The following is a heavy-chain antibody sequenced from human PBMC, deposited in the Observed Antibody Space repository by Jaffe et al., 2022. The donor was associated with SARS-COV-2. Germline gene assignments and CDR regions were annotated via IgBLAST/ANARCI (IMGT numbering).Heavy chain of an antibody. CDR1: GFTFSDHY. Sequence: EVQLVESGGGLVQPGGSLRLSCAASGFTFSDHYMDWVRQAPEKGLEWVGRIRKKTNSYTTEYAASVKGRFTISRDDSKNSVFLQMNSLKTEDTAVYYCVRVSLTGDYSYFDLWGRGTLVTVSS. CDR2: IRKKTNSYTT. D-gene: IGHD7-27*01. V-gene: IGHV3-72*01. CDR3: VRVSLTGDYSYFDL. J-gene: IGHJ2*01.